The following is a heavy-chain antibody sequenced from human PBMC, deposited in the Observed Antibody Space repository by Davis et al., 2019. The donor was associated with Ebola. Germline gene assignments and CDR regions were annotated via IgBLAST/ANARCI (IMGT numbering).Heavy chain of an antibody. CDR2: IIPILGIA. D-gene: IGHD1-26*01. CDR1: GYTFTSYG. Sequence: SVKVSCKASGYTFTSYGISWVRQAPGQGLEWMGGIIPILGIANYAQKFQGRVTITADKSTSTAYMELSSLRSEDTAVYYCARGREPGGFDYWGQGTLVTVSS. J-gene: IGHJ4*02. CDR3: ARGREPGGFDY. V-gene: IGHV1-69*10.